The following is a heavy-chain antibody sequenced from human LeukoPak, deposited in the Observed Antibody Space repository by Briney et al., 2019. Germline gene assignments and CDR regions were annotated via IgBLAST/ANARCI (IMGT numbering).Heavy chain of an antibody. Sequence: SETLSLTCTVSGGSISSGGYYWSWIRQPPGKGLEWIGEINHSGSTNYNPSLKSRVTISVDTSKNQFSLKLSSVTAADTAVYYCARGPPAITMVRGVIYPKEYYFDYWGQGTLVTVSS. CDR2: INHSGST. CDR3: ARGPPAITMVRGVIYPKEYYFDY. D-gene: IGHD3-10*01. J-gene: IGHJ4*02. CDR1: GGSISSGGYY. V-gene: IGHV4-39*07.